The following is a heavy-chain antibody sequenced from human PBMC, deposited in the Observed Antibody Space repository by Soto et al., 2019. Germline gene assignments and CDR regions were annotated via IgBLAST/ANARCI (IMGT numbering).Heavy chain of an antibody. CDR1: GFTFSSYA. CDR3: AKTVSTTWAFDY. V-gene: IGHV3-23*01. CDR2: ITGSDGNT. J-gene: IGHJ4*02. D-gene: IGHD2-2*01. Sequence: EVQLLESGGGLVQPGGSLRLSCAASGFTFSSYAMSWVRQAPGKGLEWVSAITGSDGNTYYADSVKGQFTISRDNSKNTLYLQLNSLRADDTAVYYCAKTVSTTWAFDYWGQGTLVTVSS.